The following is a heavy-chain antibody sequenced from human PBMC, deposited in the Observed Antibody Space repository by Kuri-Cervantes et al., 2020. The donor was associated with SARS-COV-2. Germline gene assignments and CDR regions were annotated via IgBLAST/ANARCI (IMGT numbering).Heavy chain of an antibody. D-gene: IGHD6-13*01. V-gene: IGHV1-2*02. CDR2: INPNSGGT. CDR3: ARVRRIAAAGTWSKFDY. CDR1: GYTFTGYY. Sequence: ASVKVSCKASGYTFTGYYMHWVRQAPGQGLEWMGWINPNSGGTNYAQKFQGRVTMTRDTSISTAYMELSRLRSDDTAVYYCARVRRIAAAGTWSKFDYWGQGTLGTVSS. J-gene: IGHJ4*02.